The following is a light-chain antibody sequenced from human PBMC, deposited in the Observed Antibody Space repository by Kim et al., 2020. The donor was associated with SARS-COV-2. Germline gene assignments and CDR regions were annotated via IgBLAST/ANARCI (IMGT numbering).Light chain of an antibody. Sequence: EIVMTQSPATLSVSPGERATLSCRASQSVSSNLAWYQQKPGQAPRLLIYGASTRAIGIPARFSGSGSGTEFTLTISSLQSEDFAVYYCHQYNNWPSVTFGQGITLEI. CDR3: HQYNNWPSVT. CDR2: GAS. V-gene: IGKV3-15*01. CDR1: QSVSSN. J-gene: IGKJ2*01.